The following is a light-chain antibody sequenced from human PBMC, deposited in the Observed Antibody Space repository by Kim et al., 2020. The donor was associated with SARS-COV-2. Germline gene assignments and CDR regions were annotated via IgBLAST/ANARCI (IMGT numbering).Light chain of an antibody. Sequence: QSALTQPASVSGSPGQSITISCAGTSSDVGGYNYVSWYQQHPGNAPKLMIYDVSNRPSGVSNRFSGSKSGKTASLTISGLQAEDEAGYYCSSYTSSSTVVFGGGTKLTVL. CDR2: DVS. CDR1: SSDVGGYNY. J-gene: IGLJ2*01. CDR3: SSYTSSSTVV. V-gene: IGLV2-14*03.